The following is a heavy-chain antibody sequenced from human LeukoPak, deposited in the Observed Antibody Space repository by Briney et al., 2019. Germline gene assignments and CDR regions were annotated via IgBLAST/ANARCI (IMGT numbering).Heavy chain of an antibody. J-gene: IGHJ4*02. CDR1: GGSFSGYY. Sequence: SETLSLTCAVYGGSFSGYYWSWIRQLPGKGLEWIGEINHSGSTNYNPSLKSRVTISVDTSKNQFSLKLSSVTAADTAAYYCASGILFSGGTTFDCWGQGTLVTVSS. V-gene: IGHV4-34*01. D-gene: IGHD2-15*01. CDR3: ASGILFSGGTTFDC. CDR2: INHSGST.